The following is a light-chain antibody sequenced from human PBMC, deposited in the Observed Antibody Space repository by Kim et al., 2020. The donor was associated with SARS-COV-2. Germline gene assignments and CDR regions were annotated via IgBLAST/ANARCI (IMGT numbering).Light chain of an antibody. CDR3: QQFNNYLGS. CDR1: QGISSA. Sequence: SASVGDRVPMTGRASQGISSALAWYQQKPGKAHKLLIYDASSLESGVPSRFSGSGSGTDFTLTISSLQPEDFATYYCQQFNNYLGSFGQGTKLEI. V-gene: IGKV1D-13*01. CDR2: DAS. J-gene: IGKJ2*03.